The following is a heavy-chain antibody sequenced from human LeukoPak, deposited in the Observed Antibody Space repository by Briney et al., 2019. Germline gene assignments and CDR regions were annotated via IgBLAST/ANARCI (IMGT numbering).Heavy chain of an antibody. Sequence: VASVKVSCKASGYTFSGYYMHGVRQAPGQGLEWMGWINPNSGGTNYAQKFQGRVTLTRDTSISTAYMELSSLRSDDTAVYYCARANGFDAVDIWGQGTMVTVSS. J-gene: IGHJ3*02. CDR2: INPNSGGT. CDR1: GYTFSGYY. CDR3: ARANGFDAVDI. D-gene: IGHD4-17*01. V-gene: IGHV1-2*02.